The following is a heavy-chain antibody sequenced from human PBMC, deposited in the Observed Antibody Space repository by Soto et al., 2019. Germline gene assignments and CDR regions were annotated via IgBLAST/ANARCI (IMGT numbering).Heavy chain of an antibody. CDR2: ISAYNGNT. V-gene: IGHV1-18*01. Sequence: GASVKVSCTASGYTFTIYGISWVRQAPGQGLEWMGWISAYNGNTNYAQKLQGRVTMTTDTSTSTAYMELRSLRSDDTAVYYCARDRDLVDYGDYGGAFDIWGQGTMVTVSS. CDR3: ARDRDLVDYGDYGGAFDI. J-gene: IGHJ3*02. D-gene: IGHD4-17*01. CDR1: GYTFTIYG.